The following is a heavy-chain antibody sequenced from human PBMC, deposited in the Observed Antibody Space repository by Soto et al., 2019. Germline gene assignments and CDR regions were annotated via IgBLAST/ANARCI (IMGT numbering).Heavy chain of an antibody. CDR2: ISGSGGST. J-gene: IGHJ4*02. CDR3: AKVSDWSSGWYSY. D-gene: IGHD6-19*01. V-gene: IGHV3-23*01. Sequence: EVQLLESGGGLVQPGGSLRLSCAASGFTFSSYAMSWVRQAPGKGLEWVSAISGSGGSTYYADSVKGRFTISRDNSKNTLYMQMNSMGAEDTAVYYCAKVSDWSSGWYSYWGQGTLVTVSS. CDR1: GFTFSSYA.